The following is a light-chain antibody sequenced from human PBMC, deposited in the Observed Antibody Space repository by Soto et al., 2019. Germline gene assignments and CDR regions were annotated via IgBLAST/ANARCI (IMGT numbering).Light chain of an antibody. CDR3: QQRNVGPPVT. CDR2: GAS. Sequence: AIQMTPKATSLSASGVDRVTISCRASQGIGHALGWDQQKPGKPPKVLIYGASNLQSGVPSRFSGSGSGTDFTLTISSLEPEDSAVYYCQQRNVGPPVTFGQGRLLAVK. V-gene: IGKV1-6*01. CDR1: QGIGHA. J-gene: IGKJ5*01.